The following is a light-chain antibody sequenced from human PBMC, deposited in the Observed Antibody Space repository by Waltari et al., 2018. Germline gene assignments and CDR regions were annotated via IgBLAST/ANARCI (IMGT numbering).Light chain of an antibody. Sequence: DIQKTQSPSTLSASVGDRVTITCRASQIISTWLAWYQQKPGKAPKLLIYKASGLESGVPSRFSGSGSGTEFTLTISSLQPDDFATYYCQQYNDYPLTFGGGTKVEIK. V-gene: IGKV1-5*03. CDR1: QIISTW. CDR2: KAS. J-gene: IGKJ4*01. CDR3: QQYNDYPLT.